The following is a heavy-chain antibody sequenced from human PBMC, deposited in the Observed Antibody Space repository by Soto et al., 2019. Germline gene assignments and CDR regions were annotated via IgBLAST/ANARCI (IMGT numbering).Heavy chain of an antibody. CDR1: GFTFSSYA. V-gene: IGHV3-23*01. CDR3: AKDLYSSSWTIYFDY. Sequence: PVGSLRLSCAASGFTFSSYAMSWVHQAPGKGLEWVSAISGSGGSTYYADSVKGRFTISRDNSKNTLYLQMNSLRAEDTAVYYCAKDLYSSSWTIYFDYWGQGTLVTVSS. J-gene: IGHJ4*02. D-gene: IGHD6-13*01. CDR2: ISGSGGST.